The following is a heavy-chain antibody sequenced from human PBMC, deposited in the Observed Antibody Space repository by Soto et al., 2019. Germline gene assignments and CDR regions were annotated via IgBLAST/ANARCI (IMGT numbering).Heavy chain of an antibody. J-gene: IGHJ5*02. CDR1: GGSISSGGYY. D-gene: IGHD4-17*01. CDR2: IYSSGST. CDR3: ARVLWSTVSPTRDSWFAP. Sequence: QVQLQESGPGLVKPSQTLSLTCTVSGGSISSGGYYWSWIRQHPGKGLEWIGYIYSSGSTFYNPSLKSRVTISVDTSKNHFSLNLHSVTAADTAVYYCARVLWSTVSPTRDSWFAPWGQGALVTVSS. V-gene: IGHV4-31*03.